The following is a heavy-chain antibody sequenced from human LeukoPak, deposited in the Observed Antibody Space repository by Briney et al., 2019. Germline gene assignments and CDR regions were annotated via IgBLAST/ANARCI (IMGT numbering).Heavy chain of an antibody. CDR2: ISPTAGTT. V-gene: IGHV3-23*01. J-gene: IGHJ3*02. Sequence: PGGSLRLSCAASGFTFSSYGMSWVRQAPGKGLEWVSHISPTAGTTYYANSVKGRFTISRENYKSTLYLQMESLRAEDTAVYYCAKRTGLDAFDIWGQGTMVIVSS. CDR1: GFTFSSYG. CDR3: AKRTGLDAFDI.